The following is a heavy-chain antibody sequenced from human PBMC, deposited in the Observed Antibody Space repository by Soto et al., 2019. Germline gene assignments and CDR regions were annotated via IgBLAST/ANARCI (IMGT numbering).Heavy chain of an antibody. CDR1: GGSVSSGSYY. CDR2: IYYSGST. CDR3: AGYSGYDLGVGY. J-gene: IGHJ4*02. D-gene: IGHD5-12*01. V-gene: IGHV4-61*01. Sequence: SETLSLTCTVSGGSVSSGSYYWSWIRQPPGKGLEWTGYIYYSGSTNYNPSLKSRVTIAVDTSKNQFSLKLSSVTAADTAVYYCAGYSGYDLGVGYWGQGTLVTVSS.